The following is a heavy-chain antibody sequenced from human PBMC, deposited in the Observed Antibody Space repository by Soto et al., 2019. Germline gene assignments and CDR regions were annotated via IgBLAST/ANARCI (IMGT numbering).Heavy chain of an antibody. D-gene: IGHD6-13*01. Sequence: PGWSLRLACASSGFTFSVYWIHWVRQAPGKGLVWVSRTNGDGSTTSYADSVKGRFTISRDNAKHTLYLQMNSLRAEDTAVYYCARGFSSSWYVVYWGQGTLVTVSS. V-gene: IGHV3-74*01. CDR3: ARGFSSSWYVVY. J-gene: IGHJ4*02. CDR1: GFTFSVYW. CDR2: TNGDGSTT.